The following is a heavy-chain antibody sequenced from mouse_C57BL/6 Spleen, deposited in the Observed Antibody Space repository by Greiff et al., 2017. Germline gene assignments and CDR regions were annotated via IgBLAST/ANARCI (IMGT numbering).Heavy chain of an antibody. Sequence: VQLQQSGPELVKPGASVKISCKASGYAFSSSWMNWVKQRPGKGLEWIGRIYPGDGDPNYNGKFKGKATLTADKSSSTAYMQLSSLTSEDSAVYFCAREVLRSRNFDYWGQGTTLTVSS. CDR1: GYAFSSSW. D-gene: IGHD1-1*01. CDR3: AREVLRSRNFDY. CDR2: IYPGDGDP. J-gene: IGHJ2*01. V-gene: IGHV1-82*01.